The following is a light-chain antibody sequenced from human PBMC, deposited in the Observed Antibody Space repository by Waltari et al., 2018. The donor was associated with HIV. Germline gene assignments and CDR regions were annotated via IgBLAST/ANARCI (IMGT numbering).Light chain of an antibody. CDR3: QQYKTWPLT. V-gene: IGKV3-15*01. J-gene: IGKJ4*01. CDR1: QSIRNN. Sequence: EIVMTQSPATLSVSPGDRPTLSCRAGQSIRNNLAWYQQKPGQAPRLLIFGASTRATGVPARFSGSGSGTEFTLTISSLQSEDFAIYFCQQYKTWPLTFGGGTKVEIK. CDR2: GAS.